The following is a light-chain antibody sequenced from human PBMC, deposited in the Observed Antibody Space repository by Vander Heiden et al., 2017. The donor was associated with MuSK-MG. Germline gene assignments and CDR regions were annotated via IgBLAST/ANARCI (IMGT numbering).Light chain of an antibody. V-gene: IGLV2-14*01. CDR3: SSYTHSVTNTVV. Sequence: QSALTQPASVSGSPGQSITISCTGTSSDFGDYNYVSWFQHHPGRAPKLLIDEVNNRPSGVSNRFSGSKSGNTASLTISGLQAEDDADYYCSSYTHSVTNTVVFGTGTKVTVL. J-gene: IGLJ1*01. CDR2: EVN. CDR1: SSDFGDYNY.